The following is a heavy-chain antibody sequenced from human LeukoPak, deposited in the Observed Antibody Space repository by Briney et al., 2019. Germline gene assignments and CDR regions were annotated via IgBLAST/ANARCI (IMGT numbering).Heavy chain of an antibody. Sequence: GGSLRLSCAASGFTSSSYWMHWVRQAPGKGLAWVSRITSDGSSTSYADSMKGRFTISRDNAKNTLYLQMNSLRAEDTAVYYCARDGGDDAFDIWGQGTMVTVSS. CDR1: GFTSSSYW. D-gene: IGHD3-10*01. V-gene: IGHV3-74*01. CDR2: ITSDGSST. CDR3: ARDGGDDAFDI. J-gene: IGHJ3*02.